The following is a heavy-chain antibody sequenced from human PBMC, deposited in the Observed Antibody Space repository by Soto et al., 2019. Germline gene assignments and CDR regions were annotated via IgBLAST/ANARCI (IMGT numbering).Heavy chain of an antibody. J-gene: IGHJ6*02. D-gene: IGHD2-15*01. CDR3: ARNQPQRYCSGGTCRPAYGMDV. CDR2: NSYSGDT. CDR1: GGSISSDSFY. Sequence: PSQTLSLTCTVSGGSISSDSFYWAWTRQPPGKGLEGIGINSYSGDTYYNPSLAGRLTMSVDTSNQFSLTLRSVTAADTALYYCARNQPQRYCSGGTCRPAYGMDVWGQGTTVTVSS. V-gene: IGHV4-39*01.